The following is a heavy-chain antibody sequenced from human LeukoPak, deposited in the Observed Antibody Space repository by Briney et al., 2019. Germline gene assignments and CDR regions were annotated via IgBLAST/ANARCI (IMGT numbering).Heavy chain of an antibody. CDR1: GGSISDYY. CDR3: ARSRDIVVVVAANHWYFDV. J-gene: IGHJ2*01. V-gene: IGHV4-59*12. CDR2: IYYSGST. Sequence: SETLSLTCTVSGGSISDYYWSWIRQPPGKGLEWIGYIYYSGSTNYNPSLKSRVTISVDTSKNQFSLKLSSVTVADTAVYYCARSRDIVVVVAANHWYFDVWGRGTPVTVSS. D-gene: IGHD2-15*01.